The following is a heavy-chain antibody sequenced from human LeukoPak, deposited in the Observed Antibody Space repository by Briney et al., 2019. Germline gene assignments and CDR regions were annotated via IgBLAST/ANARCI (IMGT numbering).Heavy chain of an antibody. Sequence: SVKVSCKASGGTFISYAISWVRQAPGQGLEWMGRIIPIFGIANYAQKFQGRVTITADKSTSTAYMELSSLRSEDPAVYYCAISRRSGYCSSTSCYTDYYYYGMDVWGQGTTVTVSS. D-gene: IGHD2-2*02. V-gene: IGHV1-69*04. CDR1: GGTFISYA. CDR2: IIPIFGIA. J-gene: IGHJ6*02. CDR3: AISRRSGYCSSTSCYTDYYYYGMDV.